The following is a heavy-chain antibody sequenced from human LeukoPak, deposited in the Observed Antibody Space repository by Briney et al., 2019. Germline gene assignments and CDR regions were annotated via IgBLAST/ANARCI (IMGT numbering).Heavy chain of an antibody. CDR3: VTRPQCSNTDCLYYFDY. V-gene: IGHV3-23*01. D-gene: IGHD2-2*01. J-gene: IGHJ4*02. CDR2: ISGSGGST. CDR1: GFSFSRYG. Sequence: GGSLRLSCAASGFSFSRYGMSWVRQAPGKGLEWVPHISGSGGSTNYADSVKGRFTISRDNSKNTLYLQISSLRAEDTAVYYCVTRPQCSNTDCLYYFDYWGQGTLVTVSS.